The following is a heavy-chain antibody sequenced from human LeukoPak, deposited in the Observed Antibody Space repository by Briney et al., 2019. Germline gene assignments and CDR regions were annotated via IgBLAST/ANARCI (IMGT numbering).Heavy chain of an antibody. J-gene: IGHJ4*02. V-gene: IGHV4-34*01. CDR1: GGSFSGYY. Sequence: PSEALSLPCAVSGGSFSGYYWNWIRQSPGKGLEWIREIKHSGSTHYNPSLKSRVTISVDTSQKQFSLRLTSVTAADTAVYYCARGCYLTTSGGAAAGFLDYWGQGSLVTVST. CDR3: ARGCYLTTSGGAAAGFLDY. CDR2: IKHSGST. D-gene: IGHD6-13*01.